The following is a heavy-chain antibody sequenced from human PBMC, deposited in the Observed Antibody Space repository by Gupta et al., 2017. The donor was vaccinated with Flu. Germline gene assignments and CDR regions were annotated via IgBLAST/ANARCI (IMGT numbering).Heavy chain of an antibody. Sequence: EVQLVESGGGLVKPGGSLRLSCAASGFTLSSYSMNWVRQAPGKGLEWVSSISSSSSYIYYADSVKGRFTISRDNAKNSLYLQMNSLRAEDTAVYYCARVAADFQRVLATALRGLNYFDYWGQGTLVTVSS. V-gene: IGHV3-21*01. J-gene: IGHJ4*02. CDR1: GFTLSSYS. D-gene: IGHD2/OR15-2a*01. CDR2: ISSSSSYI. CDR3: ARVAADFQRVLATALRGLNYFDY.